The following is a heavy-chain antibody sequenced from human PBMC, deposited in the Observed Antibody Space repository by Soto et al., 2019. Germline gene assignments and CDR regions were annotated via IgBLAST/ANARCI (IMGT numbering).Heavy chain of an antibody. J-gene: IGHJ6*02. V-gene: IGHV1-18*04. CDR2: ISGYNGNT. CDR1: GYTFTNYG. D-gene: IGHD3-22*01. Sequence: QVQLVESGAEVKKPGASVKVSCKASGYTFTNYGISWVRQAPGQGLEWMGWISGYNGNTKYAQKFQGRVTMTTDTPTNTAYMDLRGLRSDDTAVYYCARDREYYYDSSGNYYYHYGMDVWGQGTRVTVS. CDR3: ARDREYYYDSSGNYYYHYGMDV.